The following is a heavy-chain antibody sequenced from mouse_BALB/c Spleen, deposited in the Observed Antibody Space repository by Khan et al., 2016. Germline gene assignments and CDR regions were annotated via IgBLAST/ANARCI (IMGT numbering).Heavy chain of an antibody. CDR2: IYPGDGDT. Sequence: QVRLQQSGAELVRPGSSVKISCKASGYAFSGYWMNWVKQRPGQGLEWIGQIYPGDGDTNYNGKFKGKATLTADTSSSTAYMQLSSLTSEDSAVYFLARGNPCASWCQGTLVTGSA. J-gene: IGHJ3*01. CDR3: ARGNPCAS. V-gene: IGHV1-80*01. D-gene: IGHD2-1*01. CDR1: GYAFSGYW.